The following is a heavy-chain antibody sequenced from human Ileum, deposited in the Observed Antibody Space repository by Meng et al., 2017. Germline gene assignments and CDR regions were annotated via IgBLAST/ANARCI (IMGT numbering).Heavy chain of an antibody. J-gene: IGHJ4*02. V-gene: IGHV4-39*01. CDR1: GDSIRYSSYY. CDR3: ARPAVTTALGGFDY. Sequence: QLQLQASGPGLVTPSETLSLTCPVSGDSIRYSSYYWGWVRQPPGQGLEWIGSIYYNGNTYYSPSLKSRASISVDTSKNQFSLKLSSVTAADTAVYYCARPAVTTALGGFDYWGQGTLVTVSS. CDR2: IYYNGNT. D-gene: IGHD3-16*01.